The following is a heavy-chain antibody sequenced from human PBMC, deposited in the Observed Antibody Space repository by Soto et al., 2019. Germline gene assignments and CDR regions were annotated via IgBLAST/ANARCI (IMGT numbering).Heavy chain of an antibody. CDR3: VKDIGASGAYWYFDL. Sequence: EMQLVESGGGWVQLGRSLSLSFAASGFTFVDFAMHWVRQAPGKGLGGVSGINWNSGDIDYADSVRGRFTISRDNAKNALYLQMNSLRAEDAALYYCVKDIGASGAYWYFDLWGRGTLVTVSS. CDR2: INWNSGDI. V-gene: IGHV3-9*01. D-gene: IGHD2-8*02. CDR1: GFTFVDFA. J-gene: IGHJ2*01.